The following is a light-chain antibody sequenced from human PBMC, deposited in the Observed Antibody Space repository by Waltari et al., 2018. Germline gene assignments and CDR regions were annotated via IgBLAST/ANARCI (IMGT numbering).Light chain of an antibody. CDR2: GAS. CDR1: QSVSSSY. CDR3: QQYGSSPRNT. V-gene: IGKV3-20*01. Sequence: EIVLTQSPGTLSLSPGERATLSCRASQSVSSSYLAWYQQKPGQAPRLLIYGASSRATGIPDRFSGSGSGIDFTLTISRLEPEDFAVYYCQQYGSSPRNTFGQGTKLEFK. J-gene: IGKJ2*01.